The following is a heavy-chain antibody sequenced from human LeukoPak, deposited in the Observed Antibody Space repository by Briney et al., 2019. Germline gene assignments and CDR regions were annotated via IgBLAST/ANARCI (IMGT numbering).Heavy chain of an antibody. CDR2: IYHSGST. CDR3: ARHLDYGGIKPAAFDI. CDR1: GDYITNRISY. D-gene: IGHD4-23*01. V-gene: IGHV4-39*01. Sequence: KPPETLSLTCTVSGDYITNRISYWGWIRQPPGKGLESIGSIYHSGSTYYNPPLMRRVTMSVDTSKNQFSLKLSSVTAADTAVYYCARHLDYGGIKPAAFDIWGQGTMVTVSS. J-gene: IGHJ3*02.